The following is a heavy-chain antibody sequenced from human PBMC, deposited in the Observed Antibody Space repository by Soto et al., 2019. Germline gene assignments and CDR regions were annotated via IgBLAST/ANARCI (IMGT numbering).Heavy chain of an antibody. CDR3: AKSKSVNYYGSGSYPSPMDV. D-gene: IGHD3-10*01. CDR1: GLTFSSYA. J-gene: IGHJ6*02. V-gene: IGHV3-23*01. CDR2: ISGSGGST. Sequence: SLRLSCAASGLTFSSYAMSWVRQAPGKGLEWVSAISGSGGSTYYADSVKGRFTISRDNSKNTLYLQMNSLRAEDTAVYYCAKSKSVNYYGSGSYPSPMDVWGQGTTVTVSS.